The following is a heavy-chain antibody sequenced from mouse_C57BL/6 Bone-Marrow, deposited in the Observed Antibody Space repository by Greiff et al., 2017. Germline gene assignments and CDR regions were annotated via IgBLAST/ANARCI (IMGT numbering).Heavy chain of an antibody. Sequence: QVQLQQPGAELVKPGASVKMSCKASGYTFTSYWITWVKQRPGQGLEWIGDIYPGSGSTNYNEKFKSKATLTVDTSSSTAYMQLSSLTSDDSAVYYCARRGWLLRDFDYWGQGTTLTVSS. CDR2: IYPGSGST. CDR3: ARRGWLLRDFDY. D-gene: IGHD2-3*01. CDR1: GYTFTSYW. V-gene: IGHV1-55*01. J-gene: IGHJ2*01.